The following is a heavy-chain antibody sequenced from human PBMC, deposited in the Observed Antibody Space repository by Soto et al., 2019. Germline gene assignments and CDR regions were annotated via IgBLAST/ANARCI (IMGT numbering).Heavy chain of an antibody. Sequence: GGSLRLSCAASGFTFSSYAMHWVRQAPGKGLEWVAVISYDGSNKYYADSVKGRFTISRDNSKNTLYLQMNSLRAEDTAVYYCARTAQGGFGVVIDYYYNGMDVRGQGTTVTVS. CDR2: ISYDGSNK. D-gene: IGHD3-3*01. J-gene: IGHJ6*02. CDR1: GFTFSSYA. CDR3: ARTAQGGFGVVIDYYYNGMDV. V-gene: IGHV3-30-3*01.